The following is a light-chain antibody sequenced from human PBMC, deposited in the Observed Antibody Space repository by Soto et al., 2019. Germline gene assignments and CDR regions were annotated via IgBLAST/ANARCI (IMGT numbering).Light chain of an antibody. V-gene: IGKV3-20*01. CDR2: GAS. Sequence: EIVLTQSPGTLSLSPGERATLSCRASQSVSSSYLAWYQQKPGQAPRLLIYGASSRATGIPDRFSGSGSGTEFTLPISRLQPADFAVYYCQQYGSSLMYTFGQGTKLEIK. CDR1: QSVSSSY. J-gene: IGKJ2*01. CDR3: QQYGSSLMYT.